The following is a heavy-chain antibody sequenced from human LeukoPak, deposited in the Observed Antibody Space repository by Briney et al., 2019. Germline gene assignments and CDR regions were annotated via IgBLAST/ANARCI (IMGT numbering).Heavy chain of an antibody. V-gene: IGHV3-30-3*01. J-gene: IGHJ4*02. CDR2: ISYDGSNK. CDR3: TNLGYCSGGSCPWYFDY. D-gene: IGHD2-15*01. CDR1: GFTFSSYA. Sequence: GRSLRLSCAASGFTFSSYAMHWVRQAPGKGLEWVAVISYDGSNKYYADSVKGRFTISRDNSKNTLYLQMNSLRAEDTAVYYCTNLGYCSGGSCPWYFDYWGQGTLVTVSS.